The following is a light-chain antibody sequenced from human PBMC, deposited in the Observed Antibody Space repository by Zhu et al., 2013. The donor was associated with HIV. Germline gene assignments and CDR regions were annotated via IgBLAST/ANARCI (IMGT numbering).Light chain of an antibody. CDR3: CSYAGSYTLV. J-gene: IGLJ2*01. Sequence: QSALTQPASVSGSPGQSITISCTGTSSDIGGFNYVSWYQHHPGKAPKLMFYEVSNRPSGVSNRFSGSKSGNTASLTISGLLAEDEADYYCCSYAGSYTLVFGGGTKLTVL. CDR2: EVS. CDR1: SSDIGGFNY. V-gene: IGLV2-14*01.